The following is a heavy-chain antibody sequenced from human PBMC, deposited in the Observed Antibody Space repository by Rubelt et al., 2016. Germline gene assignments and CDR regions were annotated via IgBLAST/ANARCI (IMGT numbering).Heavy chain of an antibody. CDR2: IYSGGET. Sequence: EVQLVESGGGLVQPGGSLRLSCAASGFTVSSNYMTWVRQAPGKGLEWVSVIYSGGETYYADSVKGRFTISRDNSKNTLYLQMGSLRAEDTAVYYCALQYYPLKWGQGTQVTVSS. V-gene: IGHV3-66*01. CDR1: GFTVSSNY. J-gene: IGHJ4*02. CDR3: ALQYYPLK. D-gene: IGHD2/OR15-2a*01.